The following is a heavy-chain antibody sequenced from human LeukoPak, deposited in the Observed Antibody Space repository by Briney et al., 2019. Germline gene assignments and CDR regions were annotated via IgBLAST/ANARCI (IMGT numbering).Heavy chain of an antibody. Sequence: PSETLSLTCAVYGGPFSGYYWCWIRQPPGKGLEWIGEINHSGSTNYNPSLKSRVTISVDTSKNQFSLKLSSVTAADTAVYYCARGPYYYGSGSYDYSGQGTLVTVSS. CDR1: GGPFSGYY. CDR2: INHSGST. V-gene: IGHV4-34*01. J-gene: IGHJ4*02. CDR3: ARGPYYYGSGSYDY. D-gene: IGHD3-10*01.